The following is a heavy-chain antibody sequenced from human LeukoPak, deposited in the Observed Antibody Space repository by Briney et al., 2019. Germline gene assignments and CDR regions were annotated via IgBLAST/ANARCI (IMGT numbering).Heavy chain of an antibody. V-gene: IGHV1-18*04. CDR2: ISAYNGNT. CDR1: GYIFSSYG. D-gene: IGHD4-17*01. Sequence: GASVKVSCKASGYIFSSYGISWVRQAPGQGLEWMGWISAYNGNTNSAQKFQGRITMTTDTSTGTAYMEVRSLRSDDTAVYYCGRSTPTTVTTFDYWGQGTLVTVSS. J-gene: IGHJ4*02. CDR3: GRSTPTTVTTFDY.